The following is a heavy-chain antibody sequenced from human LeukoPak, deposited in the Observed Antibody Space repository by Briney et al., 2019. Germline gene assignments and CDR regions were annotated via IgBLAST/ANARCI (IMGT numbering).Heavy chain of an antibody. V-gene: IGHV1-58*02. CDR2: IVVGSGNT. D-gene: IGHD2-2*01. Sequence: ASVKVSCKASGFTFTSSAMQWVRQARGQRLEWIGWIVVGSGNTNYAQKFQERVTITRDMSTSTAYMELSSLRSEDTAVYYCARGLMFCSSTSCYELSYYGMDVWGQGTTVTVSS. CDR1: GFTFTSSA. J-gene: IGHJ6*02. CDR3: ARGLMFCSSTSCYELSYYGMDV.